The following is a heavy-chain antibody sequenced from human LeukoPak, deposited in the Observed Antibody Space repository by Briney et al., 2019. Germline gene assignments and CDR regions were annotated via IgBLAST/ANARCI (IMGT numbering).Heavy chain of an antibody. CDR3: ARGSNYYGSGSYYKIYYFDY. CDR2: MYYSGST. CDR1: GGSISSGVYY. V-gene: IGHV4-31*03. Sequence: SQTLSLTCTVSGGSISSGVYYWSWIRQHPGKALEWIGYMYYSGSTYYNPSLESRVTISVDTSKNQFSLKLSSVTAADTAVYYCARGSNYYGSGSYYKIYYFDYWGQGTLVTVSS. J-gene: IGHJ4*02. D-gene: IGHD3-10*01.